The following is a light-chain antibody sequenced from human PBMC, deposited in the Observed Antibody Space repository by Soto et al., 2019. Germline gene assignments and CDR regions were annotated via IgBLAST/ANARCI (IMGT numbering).Light chain of an antibody. CDR2: GAS. V-gene: IGKV1-9*01. CDR1: QGTGDY. CDR3: QQLHIYPLT. J-gene: IGKJ3*01. Sequence: DIQLTQSPSFVSASLGDRVTITCRASQGTGDYLAWYQQKPGKAPKLLIYGASILQSGVPSRFSGSGSGTEFTLTISSLQPEDFATYYCQQLHIYPLTFGPGTKVDIK.